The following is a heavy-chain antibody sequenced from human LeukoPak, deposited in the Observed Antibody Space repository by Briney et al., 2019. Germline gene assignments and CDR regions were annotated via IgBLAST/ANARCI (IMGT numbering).Heavy chain of an antibody. CDR3: ARMWSTATSGWNWFDP. CDR1: GYTFTGYY. J-gene: IGHJ5*02. V-gene: IGHV1-2*02. CDR2: INPNSGDT. D-gene: IGHD6-13*01. Sequence: ASVKVSCKASGYTFTGYYVYWVRQAPGQGLEWMGWINPNSGDTNYAQKFQGRVTMTRDTSISTAYMELSSLRSDDTAMYYCARMWSTATSGWNWFDPWGQGTLVTVSS.